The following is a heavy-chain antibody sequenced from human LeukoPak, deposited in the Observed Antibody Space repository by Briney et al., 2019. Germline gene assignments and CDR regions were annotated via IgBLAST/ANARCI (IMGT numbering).Heavy chain of an antibody. CDR2: ISWNSGSI. CDR3: AKDIGKARGAFDI. CDR1: GFTFDDYA. D-gene: IGHD6-6*01. Sequence: GRSLRLSCAASGFTFDDYAMHWVRQAPGKGLEWVSGISWNSGSIGYADSVKGRFTISRVNAKNSLYLQMNSLRAEDMALYYCAKDIGKARGAFDIWGQGTMVTVSS. V-gene: IGHV3-9*03. J-gene: IGHJ3*02.